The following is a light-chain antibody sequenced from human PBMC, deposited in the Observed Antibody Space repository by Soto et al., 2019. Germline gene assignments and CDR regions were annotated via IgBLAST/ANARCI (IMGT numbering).Light chain of an antibody. Sequence: QTVVTQSPSASASLGASVKLTCTLSSGHSNYAIAWHQQQSEKGPRYLMKLNSDGSHSKGDGIPDRFSGSSSGAERYLTISSLQSEHQADSSCQTWGYGIVVFGGGTQLTVL. V-gene: IGLV4-69*01. CDR3: QTWGYGIVV. CDR1: SGHSNYA. J-gene: IGLJ2*01. CDR2: LNSDGSH.